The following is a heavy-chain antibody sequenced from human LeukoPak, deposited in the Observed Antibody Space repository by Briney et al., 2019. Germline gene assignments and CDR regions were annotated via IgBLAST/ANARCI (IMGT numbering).Heavy chain of an antibody. CDR1: GGSISSGDYY. CDR3: ARGDSSGYYYGVFDY. D-gene: IGHD3-22*01. Sequence: KLSETLSLTCTVSGGSISSGDYYWSWIRQPPGKGLEWIGYIYYSGSTYYNPSLKSRVTISVDTSKNQFSLKLSSVTAADTAVYYCARGDSSGYYYGVFDYWGQGTLVTVSS. V-gene: IGHV4-30-4*01. CDR2: IYYSGST. J-gene: IGHJ4*02.